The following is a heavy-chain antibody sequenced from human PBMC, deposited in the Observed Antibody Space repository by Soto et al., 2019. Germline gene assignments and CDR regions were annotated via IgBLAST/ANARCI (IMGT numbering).Heavy chain of an antibody. D-gene: IGHD2-15*01. J-gene: IGHJ4*02. CDR1: GDSVSSNSAA. V-gene: IGHV6-1*01. Sequence: SQTLSLTCAISGDSVSSNSAAWNWIRQSSSRGLEWLGRTYFRSKWYTGYAPSVKSRITISPDTSKNQFSLQLTSVTPDDTAVYCCTDLDMQYWGQGTLVTVSS. CDR2: TYFRSKWYT. CDR3: TDLDMQY.